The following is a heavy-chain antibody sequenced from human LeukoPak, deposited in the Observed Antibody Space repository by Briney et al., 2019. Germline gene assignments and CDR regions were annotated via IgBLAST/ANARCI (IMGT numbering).Heavy chain of an antibody. CDR3: ARDRCSGTNCYPVGAFEV. CDR1: GFTFINYN. J-gene: IGHJ3*01. V-gene: IGHV3-21*06. Sequence: PGGSPRLSCAASGFTFINYNINWVRQAPGKGLEWVSSISRTSSHIYYADSVKGRFTISRDNTKNSVYLQMNSLRAEDTAVYYCARDRCSGTNCYPVGAFEVWGQGTMVTVSS. D-gene: IGHD2-15*01. CDR2: ISRTSSHI.